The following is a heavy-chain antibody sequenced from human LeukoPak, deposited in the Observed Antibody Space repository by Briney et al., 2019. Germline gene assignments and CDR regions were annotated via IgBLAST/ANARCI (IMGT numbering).Heavy chain of an antibody. J-gene: IGHJ4*02. CDR3: ARWDSGSCSH. D-gene: IGHD1-26*01. V-gene: IGHV3-72*01. CDR2: IRNKADNYII. Sequence: GGSLRLSCAASGFTFSDHYMDWVRQAPGKGLEWVSRIRNKADNYIIEYAASVKCRFTISRDDSKNSLYLQMNSLKSEDPAVYYCARWDSGSCSHWGQGTLVTVS. CDR1: GFTFSDHY.